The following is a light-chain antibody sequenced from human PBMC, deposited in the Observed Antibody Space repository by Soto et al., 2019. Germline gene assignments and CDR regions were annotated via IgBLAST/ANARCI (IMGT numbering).Light chain of an antibody. CDR1: QSVTNS. J-gene: IGKJ4*01. CDR2: DAS. Sequence: EIVLTQSPATLSLSPGERATLSCRASQSVTNSLAWYQQKPGQAPRLLVYDASNRATGIPTRFSGSGSGTDFTLTISTLEPEDCAVYYCQQHISWPLTFGGGTKVEIK. V-gene: IGKV3-11*01. CDR3: QQHISWPLT.